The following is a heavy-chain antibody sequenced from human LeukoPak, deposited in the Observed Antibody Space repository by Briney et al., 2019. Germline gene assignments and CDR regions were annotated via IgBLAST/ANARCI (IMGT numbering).Heavy chain of an antibody. V-gene: IGHV1-18*01. Sequence: ASVKVSCKASGYTFTNYGISWVRQAPGQGLEWMGWISAYNGNTNYAQKLQGRVTLTTDTSTSTAYMELRSLRSDDTAVYYCAVGDVVVVAGVLDYWGQGTLVTVSS. J-gene: IGHJ4*02. CDR2: ISAYNGNT. CDR1: GYTFTNYG. CDR3: AVGDVVVVAGVLDY. D-gene: IGHD2-15*01.